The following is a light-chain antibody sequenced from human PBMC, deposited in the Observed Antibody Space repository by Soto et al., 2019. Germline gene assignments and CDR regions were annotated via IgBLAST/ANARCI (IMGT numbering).Light chain of an antibody. CDR3: AAWDDSLSGSYV. Sequence: QSVLTQPPSASGTPGQRVTISCSGSTSNIGSNYVYWYQQLPGTAPKLLIYSNNQRPSGFPDRFSGSKSGTSASLAISGLRSEDEGDYYCAAWDDSLSGSYVFGTGTKLTVL. CDR1: TSNIGSNY. CDR2: SNN. V-gene: IGLV1-47*02. J-gene: IGLJ1*01.